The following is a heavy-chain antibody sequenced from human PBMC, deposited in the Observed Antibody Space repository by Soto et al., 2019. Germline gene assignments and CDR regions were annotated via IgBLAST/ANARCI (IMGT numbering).Heavy chain of an antibody. J-gene: IGHJ5*01. Sequence: QVQLVQSGAEVAKPGASVKISCKTTGYTFTSHYVHWVRQAPGQGLQWMGIINPIGGSTSYAQDLRGRVFMTRDTSTSTVYLKVRSLRSEDTAIYFCAIIPPRHTLPSQTGGSVVDSWGQGTLVTVSS. CDR2: INPIGGST. CDR1: GYTFTSHY. V-gene: IGHV1-46*03. D-gene: IGHD5-12*01. CDR3: AIIPPRHTLPSQTGGSVVDS.